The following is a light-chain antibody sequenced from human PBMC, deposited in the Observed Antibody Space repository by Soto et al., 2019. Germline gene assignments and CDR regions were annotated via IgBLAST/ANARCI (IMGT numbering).Light chain of an antibody. J-gene: IGLJ3*02. CDR1: SSDVGGYNY. V-gene: IGLV2-14*01. Sequence: QSALTQPASVSGSPGQSITISCTGTSSDVGGYNYVSWYQQHPGKAPKLMIYEVSNRPSGVFNRFTGSKSGNTASLTISGLQSEDEADYYCSSSTSSSTEVVGGGTQLTVL. CDR3: SSSTSSSTEV. CDR2: EVS.